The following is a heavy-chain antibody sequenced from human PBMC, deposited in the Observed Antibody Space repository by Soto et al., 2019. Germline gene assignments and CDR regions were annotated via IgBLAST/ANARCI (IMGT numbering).Heavy chain of an antibody. V-gene: IGHV1-46*03. CDR2: INPSGGST. Sequence: QVQLVQSGAEVKKPGASVKVSCKASGYTFTSYYMHWVRQAPGQGLEWVGIINPSGGSTSYEQKYQGRVTMTRDKSTSTVYMELSILRSEDTAVYYCAREFTIFGVVTTTHYFDYWGQGTLVTVSS. CDR3: AREFTIFGVVTTTHYFDY. D-gene: IGHD3-3*01. CDR1: GYTFTSYY. J-gene: IGHJ4*02.